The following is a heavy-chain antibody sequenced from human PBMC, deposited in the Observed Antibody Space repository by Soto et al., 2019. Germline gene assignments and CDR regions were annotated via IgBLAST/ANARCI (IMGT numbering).Heavy chain of an antibody. D-gene: IGHD2-15*01. CDR2: VSYTGTT. J-gene: IGHJ4*02. CDR3: VRSGTALDTIVVPTDY. V-gene: IGHV4-39*01. CDR1: GASVTTYTFY. Sequence: LSLTCTVSGASVTTYTFYWGWIRQSPGKGLELIGSVSYTGTTHYNPSLRRRVTISVDGSENQFSLRLSSVTAADTAVYYCVRSGTALDTIVVPTDYWGQGMLVTVSS.